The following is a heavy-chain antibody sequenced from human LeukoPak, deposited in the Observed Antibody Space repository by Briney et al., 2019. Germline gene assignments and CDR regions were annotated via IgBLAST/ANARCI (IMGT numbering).Heavy chain of an antibody. CDR2: ISYDGSNK. CDR1: GFTLSSYA. Sequence: GRSLRLSCAASGFTLSSYAMHWVRQAPGKGLDWVAVISYDGSNKYYADSVKGRFTISRDNSKNTLYLQMNSLRAEDTAVYYCARDFIVGANYYYYVDVWGKGTTVTVSS. V-gene: IGHV3-30*01. D-gene: IGHD1-26*01. J-gene: IGHJ6*03. CDR3: ARDFIVGANYYYYVDV.